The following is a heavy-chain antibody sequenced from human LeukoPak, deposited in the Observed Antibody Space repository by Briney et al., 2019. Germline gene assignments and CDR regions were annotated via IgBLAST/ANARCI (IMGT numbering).Heavy chain of an antibody. CDR1: GITFRSSS. CDR3: VRDRDGYNFDY. Sequence: GGSLRSSGAASGITFRSSSINWVRQAPGKGLEWVSSITSSSRYIYYADSVKGRFTISRDNAKNSLYLQMNSLRAEDTAVYYCVRDRDGYNFDYGGQGTLVTVSS. D-gene: IGHD5-24*01. CDR2: ITSSSRYI. V-gene: IGHV3-21*01. J-gene: IGHJ4*02.